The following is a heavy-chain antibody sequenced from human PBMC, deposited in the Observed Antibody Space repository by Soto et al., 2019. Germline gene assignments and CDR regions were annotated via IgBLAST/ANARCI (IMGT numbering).Heavy chain of an antibody. CDR3: MTDRQYRPAY. J-gene: IGHJ4*02. D-gene: IGHD3-16*02. CDR1: GFTFNDAW. V-gene: IGHV3-15*07. CDR2: IKSESDGGTT. Sequence: PGGSLRLSCAGSGFTFNDAWMNWVRQAPGKVLEWAGRIKSESDGGTTAYAAPVKGRFTISRDDSKNTVYLQMNSLRTEDTALYYCMTDRQYRPAYWGQGTQVTLSS.